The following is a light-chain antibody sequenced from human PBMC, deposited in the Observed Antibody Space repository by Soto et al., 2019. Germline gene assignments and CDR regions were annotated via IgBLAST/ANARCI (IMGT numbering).Light chain of an antibody. CDR3: QQASRFPIT. CDR2: AAS. V-gene: IGKV1D-12*01. J-gene: IGKJ5*01. CDR1: QGINSW. Sequence: DIQMTQSPSSLSASVGDRVTITCRASQGINSWLACYQQKPGKAPKRLIYAASSLQSVVPSRFSVSGSGTDFTPTISSLQPEYFAPYYCQQASRFPITFGQGTRLEIK.